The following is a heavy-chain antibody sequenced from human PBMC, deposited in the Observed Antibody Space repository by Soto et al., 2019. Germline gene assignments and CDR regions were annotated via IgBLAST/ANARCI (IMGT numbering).Heavy chain of an antibody. D-gene: IGHD3-22*01. CDR1: GFTFSNAW. V-gene: IGHV3-15*01. CDR2: IKSKTDGGTT. CDR3: TTAAPNYYDSSGYGAGYYYYYGMDV. J-gene: IGHJ6*02. Sequence: GGSLRLSCAASGFTFSNAWMSWVRQAPGKGLEWVGRIKSKTDGGTTDYAAPVKGRFTISRDDSKNTLYLQMNSLKTEDTAVYYCTTAAPNYYDSSGYGAGYYYYYGMDVWGQGTTVNVS.